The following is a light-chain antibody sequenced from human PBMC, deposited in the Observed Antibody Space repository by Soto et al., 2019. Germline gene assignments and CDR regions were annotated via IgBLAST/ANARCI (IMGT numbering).Light chain of an antibody. V-gene: IGLV2-14*02. Sequence: QSALTQPASVSGAPGQRITISCTGTSSDVGANDFVSWYQHHPDKAPKVLIFDGTKRPSGVSDRFSGSKAGNAASLTICGLDAEEEAYYYWNSYTRRRSVVFGGGTKVTVL. J-gene: IGLJ2*01. CDR1: SSDVGANDF. CDR2: DGT. CDR3: NSYTRRRSVV.